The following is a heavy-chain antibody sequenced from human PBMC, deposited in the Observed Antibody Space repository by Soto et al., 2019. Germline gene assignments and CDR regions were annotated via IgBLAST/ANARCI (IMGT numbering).Heavy chain of an antibody. J-gene: IGHJ5*02. D-gene: IGHD2-2*01. Sequence: SETLSLTCGVSDGSINSGGYSWSWIRQPPGKGLEWIGYIYHSGSTYYNPSLKSRVTISVDRSKNQFSLKLSSVTAADTAVYYCARVPDRWGQGTLVTVSS. CDR1: DGSINSGGYS. V-gene: IGHV4-30-2*01. CDR3: ARVPDR. CDR2: IYHSGST.